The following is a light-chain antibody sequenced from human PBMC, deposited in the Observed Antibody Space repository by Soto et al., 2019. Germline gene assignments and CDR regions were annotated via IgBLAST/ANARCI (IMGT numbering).Light chain of an antibody. J-gene: IGKJ1*01. V-gene: IGKV3-20*01. Sequence: VLTLSVAIVSLSTRERATLSCRASQKISNKYLAWYQQKPDQAPRLLIFGASTRASGIPDRLSGRGSGTDFTLTISRLEPEDFAVYYCQQYGSSGTSGQRTNVDIK. CDR1: QKISNKY. CDR2: GAS. CDR3: QQYGSSGT.